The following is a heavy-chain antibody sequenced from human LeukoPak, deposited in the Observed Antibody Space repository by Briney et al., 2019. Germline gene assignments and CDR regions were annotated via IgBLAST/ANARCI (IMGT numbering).Heavy chain of an antibody. J-gene: IGHJ1*01. D-gene: IGHD6-19*01. CDR3: AREGYSSGCPEKYFQH. CDR1: GFTFSSYA. V-gene: IGHV3-48*04. CDR2: ISSSGSTI. Sequence: GRSLRLSCAASGFTFSSYAMHRVRQAPGKGLEWVSYISSSGSTIYYADSVKGRFTISRDNAKNSLYLQLNSLRAEDTAVYYCAREGYSSGCPEKYFQHWGQGTLVTVFS.